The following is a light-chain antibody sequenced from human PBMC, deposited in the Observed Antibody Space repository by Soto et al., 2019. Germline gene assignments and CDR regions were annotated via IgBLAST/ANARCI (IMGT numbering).Light chain of an antibody. CDR2: GDN. J-gene: IGLJ1*01. CDR1: SSNIGAEYD. CDR3: QSYDSSLTTFV. Sequence: QSVLTQPPSVSGAPGQRVAISCTGSSSNIGAEYDVHWYQQLPGTAPKRLTYGDNHRPSGVPDRFSGSKSGTSASLAITGLQPEDEADYYCQSYDSSLTTFVFGTGTKLTVL. V-gene: IGLV1-40*01.